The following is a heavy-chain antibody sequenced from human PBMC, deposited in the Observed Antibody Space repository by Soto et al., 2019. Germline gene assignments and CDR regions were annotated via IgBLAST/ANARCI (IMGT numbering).Heavy chain of an antibody. Sequence: QVQLVESGGGVVQPGRSLRLSCAASGFTFSTYGMHWVRQAPGKGLEWVAVISYDGRNKYYADSVKGRFTISRDNSKNTLYLQMSSLRAEDTAVYYGAKGVSYSVIDYWGQGTLGTVSS. CDR3: AKGVSYSVIDY. D-gene: IGHD5-18*01. J-gene: IGHJ4*02. CDR2: ISYDGRNK. CDR1: GFTFSTYG. V-gene: IGHV3-30*18.